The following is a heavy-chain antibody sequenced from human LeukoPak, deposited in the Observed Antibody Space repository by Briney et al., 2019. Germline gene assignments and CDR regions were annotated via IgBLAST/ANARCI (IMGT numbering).Heavy chain of an antibody. Sequence: NPSETLSLTCTVSGGSISSYYWSWIRQPAGKGLEWIGRIYTSGSTNYNPSLKSRVTMSVDTSKNQFSLKLSSVTAADTAVYYCARAGRGVLSGWYYFDYWGQGTLVTVSS. CDR2: IYTSGST. J-gene: IGHJ4*02. V-gene: IGHV4-4*07. CDR3: ARAGRGVLSGWYYFDY. D-gene: IGHD6-19*01. CDR1: GGSISSYY.